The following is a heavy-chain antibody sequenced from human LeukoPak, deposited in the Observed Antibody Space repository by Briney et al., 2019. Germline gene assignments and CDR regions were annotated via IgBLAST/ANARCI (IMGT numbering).Heavy chain of an antibody. CDR3: ARGLWSAHRREYYFDS. D-gene: IGHD3-3*01. CDR2: INAGNGDT. V-gene: IGHV1-3*01. Sequence: GASVKVSCKASVDTFTNYAVNWLRQAHGQRLEWMGWINAGNGDTKFSQNYQARVTITRDASASTAYMELSSLTSEDTAVYFCARGLWSAHRREYYFDSWGQGTLVTVSS. J-gene: IGHJ4*02. CDR1: VDTFTNYA.